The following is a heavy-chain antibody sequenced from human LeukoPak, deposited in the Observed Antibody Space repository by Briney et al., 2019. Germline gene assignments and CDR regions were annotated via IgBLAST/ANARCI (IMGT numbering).Heavy chain of an antibody. CDR3: AKSDYGDYN. CDR1: GSTFSSYG. D-gene: IGHD4-17*01. CDR2: ISYDGSNK. Sequence: GSLRLSCAASGSTFSSYGMHWVRQAPGKGLEWVAVISYDGSNKYYADSVKGRFTISRDNSKNTLYLQMNSLRAEDTAVYYCAKSDYGDYNWGQGTLVTVSS. J-gene: IGHJ4*02. V-gene: IGHV3-30*18.